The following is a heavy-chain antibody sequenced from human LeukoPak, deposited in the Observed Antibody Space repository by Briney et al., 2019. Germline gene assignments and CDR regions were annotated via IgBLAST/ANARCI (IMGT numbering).Heavy chain of an antibody. V-gene: IGHV3-23*01. D-gene: IGHD3-22*01. CDR2: ISGSGGST. Sequence: GGSLRLSCAASGFTFSSYAVSWVRQAPGKGLEWVSAISGSGGSTYYADSVKGRFTIPRDNSKNTLYLQMNSLRAEDTAVYYCAKGDQYCYDSSGYTDYWGQGTLVTVSS. J-gene: IGHJ4*02. CDR3: AKGDQYCYDSSGYTDY. CDR1: GFTFSSYA.